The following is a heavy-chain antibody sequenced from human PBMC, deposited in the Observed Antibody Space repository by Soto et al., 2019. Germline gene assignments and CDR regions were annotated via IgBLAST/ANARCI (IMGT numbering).Heavy chain of an antibody. J-gene: IGHJ4*02. Sequence: HHGGSLRHSCAASGFTFSSYAMSWVRQAPGKGLEWVSAISGSGGSTYYADSVKGRFTISRDNSKNTLYLQMNSLRAEDTAVYYCAKEPPSRTVRGICWCQGTLVTVSS. CDR3: AKEPPSRTVRGIC. V-gene: IGHV3-23*01. CDR1: GFTFSSYA. D-gene: IGHD2-15*01. CDR2: ISGSGGST.